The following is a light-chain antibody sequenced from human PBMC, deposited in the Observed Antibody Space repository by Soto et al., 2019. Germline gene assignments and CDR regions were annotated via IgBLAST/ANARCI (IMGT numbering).Light chain of an antibody. J-gene: IGKJ4*01. Sequence: EIVLTQSPGTLSLSPGERATLSCRASQTVSTNYLSWFQHKPGQAPRLLIYGASSRATGIPDRFSGSGSGTDFTITINRLEPEDFEVYFCQQYSDSPLTFGGGTKVEIK. V-gene: IGKV3-20*01. CDR1: QTVSTNY. CDR3: QQYSDSPLT. CDR2: GAS.